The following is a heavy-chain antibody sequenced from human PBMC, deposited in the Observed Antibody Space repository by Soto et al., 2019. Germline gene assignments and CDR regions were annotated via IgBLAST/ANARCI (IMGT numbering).Heavy chain of an antibody. CDR1: GFTFSSYA. V-gene: IGHV3-23*01. CDR2: ISGGGDNT. J-gene: IGHJ6*04. Sequence: EVQLLESGGGLVQPGGSLRLSCAASGFTFSSYAMSWVRQAPGKGLEWVSVISGGGDNTYYADAVKGRFTISRDNAQTTLYLQMNSLRAEDTAVYYCAKDLLRLREMDVWGKGTTVTVSS. CDR3: AKDLLRLREMDV. D-gene: IGHD5-12*01.